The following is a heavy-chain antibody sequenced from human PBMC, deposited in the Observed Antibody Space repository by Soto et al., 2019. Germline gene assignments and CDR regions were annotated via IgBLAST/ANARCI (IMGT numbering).Heavy chain of an antibody. CDR3: ARDYPISSGWYRCDY. Sequence: ASVKVSCKAAGYTFSSYGISWVRQAPGQGLEWMGWISAYNGKTNYAQKLQGRVTMTTDTSTSIAYMELRSLRSDDTAVYYCARDYPISSGWYRCDYWGQGTLVTVSS. D-gene: IGHD6-19*01. V-gene: IGHV1-18*01. J-gene: IGHJ4*02. CDR1: GYTFSSYG. CDR2: ISAYNGKT.